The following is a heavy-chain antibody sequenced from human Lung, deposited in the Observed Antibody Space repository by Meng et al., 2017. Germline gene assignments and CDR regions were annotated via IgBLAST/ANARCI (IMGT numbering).Heavy chain of an antibody. CDR2: INHSGST. CDR3: ARGPTTMAHDFDY. D-gene: IGHD4-11*01. Sequence: QVQRQQWGARLLKPSETLSLTCVVSGGSFSDYYGSWIRQPPGKGLEWIGEINHSGSTNYNPSLESRATISVDTSQNNLSLKLSSVTAADSAVYYCARGPTTMAHDFDYWGQGTLVTVSS. J-gene: IGHJ4*02. CDR1: GGSFSDYY. V-gene: IGHV4-34*01.